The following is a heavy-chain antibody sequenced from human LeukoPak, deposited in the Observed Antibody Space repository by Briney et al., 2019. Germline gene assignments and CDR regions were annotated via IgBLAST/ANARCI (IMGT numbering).Heavy chain of an antibody. CDR1: GYTFTNYV. J-gene: IGHJ3*02. V-gene: IGHV1-3*01. D-gene: IGHD6-19*01. CDR2: INAGNANT. Sequence: RASVKVSCKASGYTFTNYVMNWVRQAPGQRLEWMGWINAGNANTKYSQKFQGRVTITRDTSASTAYMELSSLRSEDTAMYYCARLAVSDSYDAFDIWGQGTLVTVSS. CDR3: ARLAVSDSYDAFDI.